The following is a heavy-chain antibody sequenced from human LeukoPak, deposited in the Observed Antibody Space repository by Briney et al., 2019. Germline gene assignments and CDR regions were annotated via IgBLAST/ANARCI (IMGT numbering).Heavy chain of an antibody. J-gene: IGHJ6*02. Sequence: PSETLSLTCAVYGGSFSGYYWSWIRQPPGKGLEWIGEINHSGSTNYNPSLKSRVTISVDTSKNQFSLKLSSVTAADTAVYYCARAPLRYFDWLSAHVYGMDVWGQGTTVTVSS. CDR3: ARAPLRYFDWLSAHVYGMDV. D-gene: IGHD3-9*01. CDR2: INHSGST. CDR1: GGSFSGYY. V-gene: IGHV4-34*01.